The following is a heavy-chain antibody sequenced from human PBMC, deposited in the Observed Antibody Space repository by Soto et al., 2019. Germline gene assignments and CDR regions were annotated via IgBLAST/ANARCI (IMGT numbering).Heavy chain of an antibody. CDR3: ARVSFGATVTSNWFDP. D-gene: IGHD4-17*01. Sequence: SETLSLTCPVSVGSMSSSNWWSWVRQPPGKGLEWIGEIYHSGSTNYNPSLKSRVTISVDKSKNQFSLKLSSVTAADTAVYYCARVSFGATVTSNWFDPWGQGTLVIVSS. J-gene: IGHJ5*02. CDR1: VGSMSSSNW. CDR2: IYHSGST. V-gene: IGHV4-4*02.